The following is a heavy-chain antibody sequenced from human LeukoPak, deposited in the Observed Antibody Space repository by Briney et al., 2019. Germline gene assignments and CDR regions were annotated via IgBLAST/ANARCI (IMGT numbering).Heavy chain of an antibody. J-gene: IGHJ5*02. CDR1: EFIFSGYW. D-gene: IGHD6-13*01. Sequence: GGSLRLSCAASEFIFSGYWMNWVRQAPGKGLEWVANIKQDGSEKQYVDSVRGRFTISRDNAKNSLYLQMNSLRVEDTAVYYCARDGFAGAADHWGQGTLVTVSS. CDR2: IKQDGSEK. V-gene: IGHV3-7*01. CDR3: ARDGFAGAADH.